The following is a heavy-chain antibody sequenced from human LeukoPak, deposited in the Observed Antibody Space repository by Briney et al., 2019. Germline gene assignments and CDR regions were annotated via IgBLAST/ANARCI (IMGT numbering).Heavy chain of an antibody. V-gene: IGHV4-59*08. D-gene: IGHD5-24*01. CDR1: GDSLTSNF. CDR2: VFHSGTT. CDR3: ARRMATVTDAFDI. Sequence: PSETLSLTCNVSGDSLTSNFWSWIRQTPGKGLEWIGYVFHSGTTNYSPSLKSRVTISLDTSKKRIYLRLASVTAADTALYYCARRMATVTDAFDIWGRGTMVSVSS. J-gene: IGHJ3*02.